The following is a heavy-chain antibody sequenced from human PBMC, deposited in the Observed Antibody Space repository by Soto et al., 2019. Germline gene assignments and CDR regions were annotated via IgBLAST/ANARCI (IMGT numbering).Heavy chain of an antibody. D-gene: IGHD2-15*01. J-gene: IGHJ3*02. CDR2: IIPIFGTA. Sequence: QVQLVQSGAEVKKPGSSVKVSCKASGGTFSSYAISWVRQAPGQGLEWMGGIIPIFGTANYAQKFQGRVTITADESTSTAYMELSSLRSEDTAVYYCARTGYCSGGSCYSDAFDIWGQGTMVTVSS. CDR1: GGTFSSYA. CDR3: ARTGYCSGGSCYSDAFDI. V-gene: IGHV1-69*01.